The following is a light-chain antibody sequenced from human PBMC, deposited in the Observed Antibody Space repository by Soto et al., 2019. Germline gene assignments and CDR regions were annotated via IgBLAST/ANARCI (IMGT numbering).Light chain of an antibody. Sequence: QSALTQPPSASGSPGQSVTISCTGTSSDVGGYNYVSWYQQHPGKAPKLIIYEVYKRPSGVPDRFSGSKSGNTASLTVSGLQDEDEADYYCNSYAGTKRVFGGGTKVTVL. V-gene: IGLV2-8*01. CDR2: EVY. CDR3: NSYAGTKRV. CDR1: SSDVGGYNY. J-gene: IGLJ3*02.